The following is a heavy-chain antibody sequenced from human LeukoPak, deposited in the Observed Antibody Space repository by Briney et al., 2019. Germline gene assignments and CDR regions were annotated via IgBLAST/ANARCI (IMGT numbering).Heavy chain of an antibody. CDR3: ARAGYGDYYFDY. V-gene: IGHV3-53*01. D-gene: IGHD4-17*01. Sequence: GGSLRLSCAASGFTFSDYYMSWIRQAPGKGLEWVSVIYSGGSTYYADSVKGRFTISRDNSKNTLYLQMNSLRAEDTAVYYCARAGYGDYYFDYWGQGTLVTVSS. J-gene: IGHJ4*02. CDR1: GFTFSDYY. CDR2: IYSGGST.